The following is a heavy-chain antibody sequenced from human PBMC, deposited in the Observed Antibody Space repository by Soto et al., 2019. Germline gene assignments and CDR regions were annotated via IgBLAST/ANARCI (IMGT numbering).Heavy chain of an antibody. CDR2: ITYDSSNK. CDR3: AKLVIGYCSGNTCDDY. D-gene: IGHD2-15*01. CDR1: GFTFSYG. V-gene: IGHV3-30*18. J-gene: IGHJ4*02. Sequence: VQLLESGGGLIQPGGSLRLSCAASGFTFSYGIHWLRQAPGKGLEWVAYITYDSSNKFYGDSVKGRCTISRDNSKNTQFLQTNGLRAEDTAVYYCAKLVIGYCSGNTCDDYWGQGTLVAVSS.